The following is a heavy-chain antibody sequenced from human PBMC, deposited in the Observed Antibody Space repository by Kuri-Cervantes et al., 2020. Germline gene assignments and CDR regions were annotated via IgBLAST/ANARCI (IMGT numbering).Heavy chain of an antibody. Sequence: SETLSLTCAVYGGSFSGYYWSWIRQPPGKGLEWIGEINHRRSTNYIPSLKSRVTISVDTSKNQFSLKLRSVTAADTAVYYCARDNFWSRPDYWGQGTLVTVSS. V-gene: IGHV4-34*01. CDR1: GGSFSGYY. J-gene: IGHJ4*02. CDR3: ARDNFWSRPDY. CDR2: INHRRST. D-gene: IGHD3-3*01.